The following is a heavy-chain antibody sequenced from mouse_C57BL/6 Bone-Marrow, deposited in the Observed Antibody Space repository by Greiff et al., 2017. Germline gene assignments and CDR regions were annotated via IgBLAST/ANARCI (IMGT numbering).Heavy chain of an antibody. J-gene: IGHJ2*01. D-gene: IGHD1-1*01. V-gene: IGHV5-6*01. CDR3: ARPLRYFDY. CDR2: ISSGGSYT. CDR1: GFTFSSYG. Sequence: EVKLVESGGDLVKPGGSLKLSCAASGFTFSSYGMSWVRQTPDKRLEWVATISSGGSYTYYPDSVKGRVTISRDNAKNTLYLQMSSLKSEDTAMYYCARPLRYFDYWGQGTTLTVSS.